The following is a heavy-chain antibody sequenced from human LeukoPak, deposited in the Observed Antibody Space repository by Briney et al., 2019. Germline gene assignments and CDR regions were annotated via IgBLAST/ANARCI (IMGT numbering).Heavy chain of an antibody. D-gene: IGHD6-19*01. CDR1: GYSFTSHW. V-gene: IGHV5-51*01. Sequence: GESLKISCKGSGYSFTSHWIGWVRQMPGKGLEWMGIIYPGDSDTRYSSSFRGQVTISADKSISTAYLQWSSLKASDTAMYYCATAVADNAFDIWGQGTMVTVSS. CDR3: ATAVADNAFDI. CDR2: IYPGDSDT. J-gene: IGHJ3*02.